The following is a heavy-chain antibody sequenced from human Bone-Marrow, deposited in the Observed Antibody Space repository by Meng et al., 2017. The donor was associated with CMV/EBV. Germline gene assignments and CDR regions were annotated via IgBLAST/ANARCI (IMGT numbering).Heavy chain of an antibody. D-gene: IGHD2-2*01. CDR1: GFTFSSYS. CDR2: ISSSSSYI. J-gene: IGHJ6*01. CDR3: ARDRGGWEIVVVPATLYYYGMDV. V-gene: IGHV3-21*01. Sequence: GGSLRLSCAASGFTFSSYSMNWVRQAPGKGLEWVSSISSSSSYIYYADSVKGRFTISRDNAKNSLYLQMNSLRAEDTAVYYCARDRGGWEIVVVPATLYYYGMDVWGQGTTVTGSS.